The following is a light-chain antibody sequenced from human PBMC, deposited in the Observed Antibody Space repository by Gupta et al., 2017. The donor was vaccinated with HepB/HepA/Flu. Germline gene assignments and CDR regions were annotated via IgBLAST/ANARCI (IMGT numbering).Light chain of an antibody. CDR3: QQYNNSSRYS. CDR2: DTS. J-gene: IGKJ2*03. Sequence: DIVMTQSPLSLSVFVGERATISCRASQNVVSNLAWYQQRPGQAPTLLIYDTSTRTNGIPPRFSGSGSGTDFTLTISSPQPEDFAAYYCQQYNNSSRYSFGQGTKLEIK. CDR1: QNVVSN. V-gene: IGKV3-15*01.